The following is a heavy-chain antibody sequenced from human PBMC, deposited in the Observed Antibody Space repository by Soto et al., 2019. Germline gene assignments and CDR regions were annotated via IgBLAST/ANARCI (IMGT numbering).Heavy chain of an antibody. CDR1: GFTFSNYV. D-gene: IGHD6-13*01. V-gene: IGHV3-33*01. CDR3: ARDLEGIAAAGPDY. Sequence: QVQLVEPGGAVVQTGRSLRLFCAASGFTFSNYVMHWVRQAPGKGLEWVAVIWHDGSYDYYADSVKGRFTISRDNSRNTLYLQMNSLRAEDTAIYFCARDLEGIAAAGPDYWGQGTLVTVSS. J-gene: IGHJ4*02. CDR2: IWHDGSYD.